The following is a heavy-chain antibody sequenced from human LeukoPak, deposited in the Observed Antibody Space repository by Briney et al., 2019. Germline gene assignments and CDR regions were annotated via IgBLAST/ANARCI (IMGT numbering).Heavy chain of an antibody. J-gene: IGHJ6*02. CDR3: ARDQVLNGMDV. CDR2: MRRDGNEI. Sequence: GGSLRLSCSASGFTFSTYWMSWVRQAPGKGLEWVANMRRDGNEIYYLDSVRGRFTISRDNAKNSLYLQMNSLRAADTAVYYCARDQVLNGMDVWGQGTTVTVSS. CDR1: GFTFSTYW. D-gene: IGHD2-8*02. V-gene: IGHV3-7*03.